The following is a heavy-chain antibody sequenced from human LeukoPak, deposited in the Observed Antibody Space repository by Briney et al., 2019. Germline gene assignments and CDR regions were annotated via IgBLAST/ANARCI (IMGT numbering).Heavy chain of an antibody. V-gene: IGHV4-59*01. D-gene: IGHD5-24*01. CDR1: GGSISSYY. CDR3: ARGGRWLQLSYSDY. CDR2: IYYSGST. J-gene: IGHJ4*02. Sequence: SETLSLTCTVSGGSISSYYWSWIRQPPGKGLEWIGYIYYSGSTNYNPSLKSRVTISVDTSKNQFSLKLSSVTAADTAVYYCARGGRWLQLSYSDYWGQGTLVTVSS.